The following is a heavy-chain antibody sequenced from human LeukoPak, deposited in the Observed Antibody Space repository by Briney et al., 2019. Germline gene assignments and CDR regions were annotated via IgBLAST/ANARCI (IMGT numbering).Heavy chain of an antibody. J-gene: IGHJ4*02. CDR2: ISASGDTT. CDR3: AKRYCASTSCSFFDS. Sequence: GGSLRLSCAASGFTFSSYAMGWVRQAPGKGLEWVSLISASGDTTYYADSVRGRFTISRDNSENTLYLQMNSLRAEDTAVYYCAKRYCASTSCSFFDSWGQGTLVTVSS. V-gene: IGHV3-23*01. D-gene: IGHD2-2*01. CDR1: GFTFSSYA.